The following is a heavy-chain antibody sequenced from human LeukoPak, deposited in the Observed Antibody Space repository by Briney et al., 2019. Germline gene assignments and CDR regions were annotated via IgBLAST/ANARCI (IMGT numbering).Heavy chain of an antibody. Sequence: GASVKVSCKASGYTFTSYDINWVRQATGQGLEWMGWMNPNSGNAGYAQKFQGRVTITRNTSISTAYMELSSLRSEDTAVYYCARDSWSGSYEGLDYWGQGTLVTVSS. D-gene: IGHD1-26*01. V-gene: IGHV1-8*03. CDR1: GYTFTSYD. CDR2: MNPNSGNA. CDR3: ARDSWSGSYEGLDY. J-gene: IGHJ4*02.